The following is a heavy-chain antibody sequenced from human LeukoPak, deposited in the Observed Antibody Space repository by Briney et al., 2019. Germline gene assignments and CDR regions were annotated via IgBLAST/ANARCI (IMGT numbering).Heavy chain of an antibody. V-gene: IGHV3-7*05. J-gene: IGHJ4*02. CDR3: AREAYRDTSVDF. CDR1: GFTFSRYW. D-gene: IGHD5-18*01. Sequence: GGSLRLSCAASGFTFSRYWMSWARQAPGRGLEWVANIKQDGSEKYYMDSVKGRFTISRDNAKNSLYLQMNSLRADDTAVYYCAREAYRDTSVDFWGQGTLVTVSS. CDR2: IKQDGSEK.